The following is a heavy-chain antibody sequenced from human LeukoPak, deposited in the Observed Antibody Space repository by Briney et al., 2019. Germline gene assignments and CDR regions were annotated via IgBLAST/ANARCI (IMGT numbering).Heavy chain of an antibody. CDR3: ARDGTFAMIVGLDY. J-gene: IGHJ4*02. CDR2: IWYDGSNK. CDR1: GFTFSSYG. V-gene: IGHV3-33*01. D-gene: IGHD3-22*01. Sequence: GGSLRLSCAASGFTFSSYGMHWVRQAPGKGLEWVAVIWYDGSNKYYADSVKGRFTISRDNSKNTLYLQMNSLRGEDTAVYYCARDGTFAMIVGLDYWGQGTLVTVSS.